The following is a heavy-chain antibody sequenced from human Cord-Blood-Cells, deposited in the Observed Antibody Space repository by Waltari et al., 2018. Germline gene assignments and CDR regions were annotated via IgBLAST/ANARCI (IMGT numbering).Heavy chain of an antibody. CDR3: ARVNQPNYDSSGYYFDY. V-gene: IGHV1-46*01. CDR1: AYTFTSYY. J-gene: IGHJ4*02. Sequence: SGAEVKKPGASVKVSCKASAYTFTSYYMHWVRQAPGQGLEWMGIINPSGGSTSYAQKFQGRVTMTRDTSTSTVYMELSSLRSEDTAVYYCARVNQPNYDSSGYYFDYWGQGTLVTVSS. CDR2: INPSGGST. D-gene: IGHD3-22*01.